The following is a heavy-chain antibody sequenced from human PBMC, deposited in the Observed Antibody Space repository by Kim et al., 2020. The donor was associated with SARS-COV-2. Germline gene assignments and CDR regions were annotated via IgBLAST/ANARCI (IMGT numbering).Heavy chain of an antibody. J-gene: IGHJ4*02. CDR1: GFTFSSYA. CDR2: ISYDGSNK. V-gene: IGHV3-30*04. CDR3: ARGGATVVPYY. D-gene: IGHD4-17*01. Sequence: GGSLRLSCAASGFTFSSYAMHWVRQAPGKGLEWVAVISYDGSNKYYADSVKGRFTISRDNSKNTLYLQMNSLRAEDTAVYYCARGGATVVPYYWGQGTLV.